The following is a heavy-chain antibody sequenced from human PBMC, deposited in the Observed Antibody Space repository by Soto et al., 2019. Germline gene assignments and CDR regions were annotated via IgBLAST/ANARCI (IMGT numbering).Heavy chain of an antibody. Sequence: GASVKLSCKASGFTFTSSAMQWVRQARGQRLEWIGWIVVGSGNTNYAQKFQGRVTITADKSTSTAYMELSSLRSEDTAVYYCARDTYCTNGVCSEYYFDYWGQGTLVTVSS. CDR1: GFTFTSSA. J-gene: IGHJ4*02. D-gene: IGHD2-8*01. CDR2: IVVGSGNT. V-gene: IGHV1-58*02. CDR3: ARDTYCTNGVCSEYYFDY.